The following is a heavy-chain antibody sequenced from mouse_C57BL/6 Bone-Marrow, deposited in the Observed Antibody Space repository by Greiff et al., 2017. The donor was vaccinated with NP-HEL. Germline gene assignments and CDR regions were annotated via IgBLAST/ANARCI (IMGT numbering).Heavy chain of an antibody. D-gene: IGHD1-1*01. J-gene: IGHJ4*01. Sequence: EVQLQQPGAELVKPGASVKLSCTASGFNITDYYMHWVKQRTEQGLEWIGRIDPEDGETKYAPKFQGKATITADTSSNTAYLQLSSLTSEDTAVYYCAEVVAKDYAMDYWGQGTSVTVSS. CDR3: AEVVAKDYAMDY. CDR2: IDPEDGET. V-gene: IGHV14-2*01. CDR1: GFNITDYY.